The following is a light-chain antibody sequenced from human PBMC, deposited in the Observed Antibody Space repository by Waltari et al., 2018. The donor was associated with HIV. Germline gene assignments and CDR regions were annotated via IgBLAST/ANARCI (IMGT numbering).Light chain of an antibody. J-gene: IGKJ2*01. V-gene: IGKV1-5*03. Sequence: DTQMTQSPFTLSASVGDRVTITCRASQITSNRMAWYQQKPGKAPKLLIYFTSILQSGVPSRFSGTRSGTEFNLIISSLEPEDFATYYCQRSNGPFDQGT. CDR3: QRSNGP. CDR2: FTS. CDR1: QITSNR.